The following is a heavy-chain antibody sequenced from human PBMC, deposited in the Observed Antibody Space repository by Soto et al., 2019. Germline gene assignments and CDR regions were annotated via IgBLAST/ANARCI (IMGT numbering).Heavy chain of an antibody. D-gene: IGHD3-22*01. V-gene: IGHV3-13*01. Sequence: GGSLRLSCAASGFTFSSYDMHWVRQATGKGLEWVSAIGTAGDTYYPGSVKGRFTISRENAKNSLYFQMNSLRAEDTAVYYCALPYYYDSSGYYYPQGYFDYWGQGTLVTVSS. J-gene: IGHJ4*02. CDR3: ALPYYYDSSGYYYPQGYFDY. CDR1: GFTFSSYD. CDR2: IGTAGDT.